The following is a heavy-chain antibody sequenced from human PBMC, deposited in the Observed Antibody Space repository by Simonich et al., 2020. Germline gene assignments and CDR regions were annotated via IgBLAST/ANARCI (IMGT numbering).Heavy chain of an antibody. Sequence: EVQLVESGGGLVQPGGSLRLSCAASGFTFSSYWMSWVRQAPGKGLEWVANIKQDGSEKYYVDSVKGRFTITRDNAMNSLYLQMNSLRAEDTAVYYCARDGLGTAYYYYMDVWGKGTTVTVSS. D-gene: IGHD7-27*01. CDR3: ARDGLGTAYYYYMDV. CDR2: IKQDGSEK. V-gene: IGHV3-7*01. CDR1: GFTFSSYW. J-gene: IGHJ6*03.